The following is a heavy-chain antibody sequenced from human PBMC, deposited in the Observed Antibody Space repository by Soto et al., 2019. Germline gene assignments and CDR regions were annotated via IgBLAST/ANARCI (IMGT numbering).Heavy chain of an antibody. CDR3: ARRVHYYDSSGYYYEGWFDP. D-gene: IGHD3-22*01. J-gene: IGHJ5*02. CDR1: GYTLTSCG. V-gene: IGHV1-18*01. CDR2: ISAYNGDT. Sequence: ASVKVSCKASGYTLTSCGISWVRQAPGQGLEWMGWISAYNGDTNFAQNLQGRVTMTTDTSTRTAYMELRSVRSDDTAVYYCARRVHYYDSSGYYYEGWFDPGGQGTLFTVSS.